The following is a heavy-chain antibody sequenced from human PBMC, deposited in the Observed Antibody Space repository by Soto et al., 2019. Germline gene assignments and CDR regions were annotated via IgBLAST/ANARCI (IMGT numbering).Heavy chain of an antibody. D-gene: IGHD3-10*01. Sequence: PGGSLRLSCAASGFTFSDYAMSWVRQAPGEGLEWVSTITDNGDETIYADSVKGRFTMSRDNSKKTLYLQMNSLRVEDTAIYYCAKASGRRDPESRVFDFWGQGSRVTVYS. J-gene: IGHJ4*02. CDR2: ITDNGDET. V-gene: IGHV3-23*01. CDR1: GFTFSDYA. CDR3: AKASGRRDPESRVFDF.